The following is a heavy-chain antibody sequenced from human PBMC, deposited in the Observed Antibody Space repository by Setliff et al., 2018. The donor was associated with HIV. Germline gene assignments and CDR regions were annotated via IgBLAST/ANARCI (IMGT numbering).Heavy chain of an antibody. Sequence: GGSLRLSCAASGFTFSSYGMHWARQAPGKGLEWVAVIWFDGSNKYYADSVRGRFTISRDKSKNTLHLQMNSLRAEDTAVYYCASVPPGREAFDIWGQGTMVTVSS. V-gene: IGHV3-33*01. J-gene: IGHJ3*02. CDR3: ASVPPGREAFDI. CDR1: GFTFSSYG. CDR2: IWFDGSNK.